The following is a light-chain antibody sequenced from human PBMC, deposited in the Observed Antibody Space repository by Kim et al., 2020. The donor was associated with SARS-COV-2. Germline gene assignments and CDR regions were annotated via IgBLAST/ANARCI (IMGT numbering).Light chain of an antibody. CDR1: QSVSSY. CDR2: DAS. V-gene: IGKV3-11*01. CDR3: QQRSNWPRRT. J-gene: IGKJ2*01. Sequence: SPGERATLSCRASQSVSSYLAWYQQKPGQAPRRRIYDASNRATGIPARFSGSGSGTDFTLTISSLEPEDFAVYYCQQRSNWPRRTFGQGTKLEI.